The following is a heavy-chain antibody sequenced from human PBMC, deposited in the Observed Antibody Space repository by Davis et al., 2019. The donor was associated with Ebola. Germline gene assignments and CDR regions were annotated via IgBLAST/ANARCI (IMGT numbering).Heavy chain of an antibody. Sequence: SGPTLVKPTQTLTLTCTFSGFSLSTSGMCVSWIRQPPGKALEWLALIDWDDDKYYSTSLKTRLTISKDTSKNQVVLTMTNMEPVDTATYYCARFRTIVGATEYYYYYGMDVWGQGTTITVSS. V-gene: IGHV2-70*01. CDR3: ARFRTIVGATEYYYYYGMDV. CDR2: IDWDDDK. J-gene: IGHJ6*02. D-gene: IGHD1-26*01. CDR1: GFSLSTSGMC.